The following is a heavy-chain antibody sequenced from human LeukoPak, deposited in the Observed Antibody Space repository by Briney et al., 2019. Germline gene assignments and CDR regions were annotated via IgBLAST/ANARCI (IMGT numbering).Heavy chain of an antibody. CDR1: GGSISSYY. CDR2: IYTSGST. J-gene: IGHJ5*02. V-gene: IGHV4-4*07. D-gene: IGHD3-3*01. CDR3: ARLRFLEWHGNNWFDP. Sequence: PSETLSLTCTVSGGSISSYYWSWIRQPAGKGLEWIGRIYTSGSTNYNPSLKSRVTMSVDTSKNQFSLKLSSVTAADTAVYYCARLRFLEWHGNNWFDPWCEGTLVTVSS.